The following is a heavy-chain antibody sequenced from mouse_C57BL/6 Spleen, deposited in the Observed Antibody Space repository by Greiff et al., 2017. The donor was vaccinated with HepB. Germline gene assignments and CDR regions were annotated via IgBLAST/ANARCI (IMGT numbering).Heavy chain of an antibody. D-gene: IGHD2-4*01. CDR3: ARLPSIYYDYDG. V-gene: IGHV1-64*01. CDR1: GYTFTSYW. J-gene: IGHJ3*02. CDR2: IHPNSGST. Sequence: QVQLKQPGAELVKPGASVKLSCKASGYTFTSYWMHWVKQRPGQGLEWIGMIHPNSGSTNYNEKFKSKATLTVDKSSSTAYMQLSSLTSEDSAVYYCARLPSIYYDYDGWGQGTLVTVSA.